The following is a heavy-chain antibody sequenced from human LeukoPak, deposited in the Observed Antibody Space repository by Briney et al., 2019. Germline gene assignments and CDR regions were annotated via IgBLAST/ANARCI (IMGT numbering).Heavy chain of an antibody. CDR3: AKERQTGDYFTSDF. V-gene: IGHV3-23*01. CDR1: GFTFSSYT. CDR2: INGRGDST. J-gene: IGHJ4*02. D-gene: IGHD4-17*01. Sequence: GGSLRLSCAASGFTFSSYTMNWVRQAPGKGLEWVSAINGRGDSTFYADSVKGQFTISRDNSKSTVYLQMNSLRADDTAVYYCAKERQTGDYFTSDFWGQGTLVTVSS.